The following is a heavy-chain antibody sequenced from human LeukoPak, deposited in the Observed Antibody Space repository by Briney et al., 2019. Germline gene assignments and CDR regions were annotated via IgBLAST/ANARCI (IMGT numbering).Heavy chain of an antibody. CDR2: ISTDGSST. D-gene: IGHD1-26*01. CDR3: AKEPYSGSYYFDY. V-gene: IGHV3-74*01. Sequence: GGSLRLSCAASGFTFNSYWMHWVRQAPGKGLVWVARISTDGSSTSYADSVKGRFTISRDNAKNTLYLQVNSLRAEDTAVYYCAKEPYSGSYYFDYWGQGTLVTVPS. CDR1: GFTFNSYW. J-gene: IGHJ4*02.